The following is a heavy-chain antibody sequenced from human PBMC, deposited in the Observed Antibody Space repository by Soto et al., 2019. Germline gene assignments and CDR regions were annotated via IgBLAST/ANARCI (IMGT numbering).Heavy chain of an antibody. D-gene: IGHD4-4*01. CDR3: ARGSHHDYSNYQPFDY. V-gene: IGHV1-69*01. CDR2: IIPIFGTA. J-gene: IGHJ4*02. Sequence: QVQLVQSGAEVKKPGSSVKVSCKASGGTFSSYAISWVRQAPGQGLEWMGGIIPIFGTANYAQKFQGRVTITADESTSTAYMELSSLRAGDTAVYYCARGSHHDYSNYQPFDYWGQGTLVTVSS. CDR1: GGTFSSYA.